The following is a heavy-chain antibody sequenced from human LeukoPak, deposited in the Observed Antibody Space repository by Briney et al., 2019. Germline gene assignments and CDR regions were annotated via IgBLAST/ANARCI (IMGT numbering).Heavy chain of an antibody. V-gene: IGHV3-74*01. Sequence: PGGSLRLSCAASGFTFSTYWMPWVRQAPGKGLVWVSRVSGDGTTTNYADSVKGRFSISRDNAKNTLFLQASSLTDEDTAVYYCARGGGGVVRNGLDVWGLGTTVTVSS. CDR3: ARGGGGVVRNGLDV. J-gene: IGHJ6*02. CDR2: VSGDGTTT. CDR1: GFTFSTYW. D-gene: IGHD2-15*01.